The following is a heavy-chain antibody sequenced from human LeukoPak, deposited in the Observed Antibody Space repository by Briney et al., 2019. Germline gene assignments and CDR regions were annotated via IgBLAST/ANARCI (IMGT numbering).Heavy chain of an antibody. CDR1: GFTFSSYS. CDR2: ISSSSSYI. J-gene: IGHJ6*02. CDR3: ARDKLIVGATSPMDV. Sequence: GGSLRLSCAASGFTFSSYSMNWVRQAPGKGLEWVSSISSSSSYIYYADSVKGRFTISRDNAKNSLYLQMNSLRAEDTAVYYCARDKLIVGATSPMDVWGQGTTVTVSS. V-gene: IGHV3-21*01. D-gene: IGHD1-26*01.